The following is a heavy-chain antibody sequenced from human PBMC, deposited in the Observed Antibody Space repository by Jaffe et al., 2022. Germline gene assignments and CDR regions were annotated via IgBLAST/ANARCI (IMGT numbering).Heavy chain of an antibody. CDR3: NMRLRWGTTGPYYFDY. V-gene: IGHV3-49*04. CDR1: GFTFGDYA. J-gene: IGHJ4*02. CDR2: IRSKAYGGTT. Sequence: EVQLVESGGGLVQPGRSLRLSCTASGFTFGDYAMSWVRQAPGKGLEWVGFIRSKAYGGTTEYAASVKGRFTISRDDSKSIAYLQMNSLKTEDTAVYYCNMRLRWGTTGPYYFDYWGQGTLVTVSS. D-gene: IGHD3-16*01.